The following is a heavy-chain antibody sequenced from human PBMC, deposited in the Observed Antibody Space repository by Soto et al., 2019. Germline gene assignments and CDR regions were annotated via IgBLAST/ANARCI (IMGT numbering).Heavy chain of an antibody. Sequence: QVQLVESGGGVVQPGRSLRVSCAASGFTFSIYAMHWVRQAPGTGLEWVAVISYDGTKTYYADSVKGRFDISRENSRNSVYQQMINLRDEDTAVCYCAEDRGPRREWLIDESYYWGQGTLVTVSP. CDR2: ISYDGTKT. D-gene: IGHD3-3*01. CDR1: GFTFSIYA. CDR3: AEDRGPRREWLIDESYY. V-gene: IGHV3-30*18. J-gene: IGHJ4*02.